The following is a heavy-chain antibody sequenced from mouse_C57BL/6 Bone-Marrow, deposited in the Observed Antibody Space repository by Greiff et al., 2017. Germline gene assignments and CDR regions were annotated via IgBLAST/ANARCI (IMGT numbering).Heavy chain of an antibody. V-gene: IGHV1-26*01. CDR1: GYTFTDYY. CDR2: INPNNGGT. Sequence: EVQLQQSGPELVQPGASVKISCKVSGYTFTDYYMNWVKQSHGKSLEWIGDINPNNGGTSYNQKLKGKATLTVDTSSSTAYMELRSLTSEDSAVFYCARDNYGSSWYFGYGGQGTILTVSS. J-gene: IGHJ2*01. CDR3: ARDNYGSSWYFGY. D-gene: IGHD1-1*01.